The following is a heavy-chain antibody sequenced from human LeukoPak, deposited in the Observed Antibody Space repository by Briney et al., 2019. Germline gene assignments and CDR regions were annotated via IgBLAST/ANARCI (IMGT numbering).Heavy chain of an antibody. Sequence: SETLSLTCTVSGGSISGYYWSWIRQPAGKGLEWIGRIYSSGSTNYNPSLKSRVTMSVDTSKNQVSRKVSSVTAADTAVYYCARVLPGHRCGSFDYWGQGTLVTVSS. CDR1: GGSISGYY. CDR3: ARVLPGHRCGSFDY. CDR2: IYSSGST. J-gene: IGHJ4*02. V-gene: IGHV4-4*07. D-gene: IGHD5-12*01.